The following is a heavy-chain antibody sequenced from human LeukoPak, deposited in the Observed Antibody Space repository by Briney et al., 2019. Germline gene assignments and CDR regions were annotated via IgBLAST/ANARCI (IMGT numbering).Heavy chain of an antibody. J-gene: IGHJ4*02. V-gene: IGHV3-23*01. CDR3: AKDYGRDYYDSSGSFDY. CDR1: GFTFSSYG. CDR2: ISGSGGST. D-gene: IGHD3-22*01. Sequence: GGSLRLSCAASGFTFSSYGMSWVRQAPGKGLECVSAISGSGGSTYYADSVKGRFTISRDNSKNTLYLQMNSLRAEDTAVYYCAKDYGRDYYDSSGSFDYWGQGTLVTVSS.